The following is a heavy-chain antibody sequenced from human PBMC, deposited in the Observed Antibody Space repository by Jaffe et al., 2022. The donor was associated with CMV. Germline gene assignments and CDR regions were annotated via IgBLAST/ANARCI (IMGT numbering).Heavy chain of an antibody. Sequence: QVQLQESGPGLVKPSETLSLTCTVSGDSISSYYWSWIRQPPGKGLEWIGYIYFNRNTYYNPSLKNRVTISLDTSRNQFSLRLNSVTAADTAVYYCARDGSGSGWYKMSDYYYLDVWGKGTTVTVSS. CDR3: ARDGSGSGWYKMSDYYYLDV. CDR2: IYFNRNT. J-gene: IGHJ6*03. CDR1: GDSISSYY. D-gene: IGHD3-10*01. V-gene: IGHV4-59*01.